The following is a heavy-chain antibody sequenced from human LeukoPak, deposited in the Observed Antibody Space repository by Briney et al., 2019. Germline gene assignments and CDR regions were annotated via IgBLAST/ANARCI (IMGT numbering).Heavy chain of an antibody. V-gene: IGHV5-51*01. CDR1: GYSFTSYW. CDR2: IYPGDSDT. CDR3: ARIGSSSWYPNYNWFDP. D-gene: IGHD6-13*01. J-gene: IGHJ5*02. Sequence: GESLKISCKGSGYSFTSYWIGWVRQMPGKGLEWMEIIYPGDSDTRYSPSFQGQVTISADKSISTAYLQWSSLKASDTAMYYCARIGSSSWYPNYNWFDPWGQGTLVTVSS.